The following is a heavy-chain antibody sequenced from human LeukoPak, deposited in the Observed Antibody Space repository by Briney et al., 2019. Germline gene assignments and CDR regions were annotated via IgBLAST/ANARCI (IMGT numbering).Heavy chain of an antibody. Sequence: GGSLRLSGAASGFTFSSYGMHWVRQAPGKGLEWVAVISYDGSNKYYADSVKGRFTISRDNSKNTLYLQMNSLRAEDTAVYYCAKRAVVVAAKFGNYFDYWGQGTLVTVSS. CDR1: GFTFSSYG. CDR3: AKRAVVVAAKFGNYFDY. D-gene: IGHD2-15*01. J-gene: IGHJ4*02. CDR2: ISYDGSNK. V-gene: IGHV3-30*18.